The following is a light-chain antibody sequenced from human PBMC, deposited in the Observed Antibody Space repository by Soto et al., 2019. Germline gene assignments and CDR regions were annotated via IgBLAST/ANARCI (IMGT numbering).Light chain of an antibody. CDR1: SSDVGSYDL. V-gene: IGLV2-14*02. Sequence: QSALTQPASVSGSPGQSITISCTGTSSDVGSYDLVSWYQQHPGKVPKLMIYEAIKRPSGISDRFSGSKSGNTASLTISGLQAEDEADYYCSSYTTSNTWVFGGGTKLTVL. CDR3: SSYTTSNTWV. CDR2: EAI. J-gene: IGLJ3*02.